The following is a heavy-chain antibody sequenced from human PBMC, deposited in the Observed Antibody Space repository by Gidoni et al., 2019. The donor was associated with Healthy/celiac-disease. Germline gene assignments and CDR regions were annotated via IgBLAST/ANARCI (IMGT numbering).Heavy chain of an antibody. Sequence: QVQLVESGGGLVKPGGSLRLSCAASGFTFSDYYMRWIRQAPGKGLEWVSYISSSSSYTNYADSGKGRFTISRDNAKNSLYLQMNSLRAEDTAVYYCATLGVYDSSGYYYPYYYYGMDVWGQGTTVTVSS. CDR2: ISSSSSYT. V-gene: IGHV3-11*06. J-gene: IGHJ6*02. CDR3: ATLGVYDSSGYYYPYYYYGMDV. D-gene: IGHD3-22*01. CDR1: GFTFSDYY.